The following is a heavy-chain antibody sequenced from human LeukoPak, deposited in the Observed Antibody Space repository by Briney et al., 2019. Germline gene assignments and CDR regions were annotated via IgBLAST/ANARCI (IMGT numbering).Heavy chain of an antibody. CDR1: GFTFSNYW. J-gene: IGHJ4*02. CDR3: ARAPLQQLVLDY. V-gene: IGHV3-30*02. Sequence: GGSLRLSCAASGFTFSNYWMHWVRQAPGKGLEWVAFIRYDGSNKYYADSVKGRFTISRDNFKNTLYLQMNSLRAEDTAVYYCARAPLQQLVLDYWGQGTLVTVSS. D-gene: IGHD6-13*01. CDR2: IRYDGSNK.